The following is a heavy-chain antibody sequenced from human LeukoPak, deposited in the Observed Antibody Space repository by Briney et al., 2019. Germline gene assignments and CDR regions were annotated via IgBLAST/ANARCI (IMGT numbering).Heavy chain of an antibody. J-gene: IGHJ4*02. CDR1: GVFISSSSYY. CDR3: ARHHDPGLGDLSPYFDY. V-gene: IGHV4-39*01. Sequence: SETLSLTCTVSGVFISSSSYYWGWIRQPPGKGLEWIGNSHYSGRTHYNPSLKSRVIISVDTSKNQFSLKLTSVTAADTAVFYCARHHDPGLGDLSPYFDYWGQGILVTVSS. CDR2: SHYSGRT. D-gene: IGHD3-16*02.